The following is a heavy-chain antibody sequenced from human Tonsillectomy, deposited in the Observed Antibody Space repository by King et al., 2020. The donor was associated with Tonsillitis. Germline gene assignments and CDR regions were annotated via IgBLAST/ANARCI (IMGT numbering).Heavy chain of an antibody. CDR2: ISGGGGST. CDR3: AKDSGGSSQGFDC. Sequence: QLVQSGGGLIQPGGSLRLSCAASAFTFSSYAMTWVRQAPGKGLEWVSTISGGGGSTYYADSVKGRFTISRDNSKNTLYLQMNSLRAGDTAVYYCAKDSGGSSQGFDCWGQGTLVTVSS. D-gene: IGHD2-15*01. CDR1: AFTFSSYA. V-gene: IGHV3-23*04. J-gene: IGHJ4*02.